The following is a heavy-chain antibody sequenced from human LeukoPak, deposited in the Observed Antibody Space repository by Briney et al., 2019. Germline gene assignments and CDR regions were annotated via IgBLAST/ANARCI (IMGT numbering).Heavy chain of an antibody. D-gene: IGHD6-13*01. V-gene: IGHV4-31*03. CDR2: IYHSGST. Sequence: SETLSLTCTVSGGSISSSGYYWSWIRQHPGKGLEWIGYIYHSGSTYYNPSLKSRVTISVDRSKNQFSLKLSSVTAADTAVYYCARRPIAAAGSDYFDYWGQGTLVTVSS. J-gene: IGHJ4*02. CDR1: GGSISSSGYY. CDR3: ARRPIAAAGSDYFDY.